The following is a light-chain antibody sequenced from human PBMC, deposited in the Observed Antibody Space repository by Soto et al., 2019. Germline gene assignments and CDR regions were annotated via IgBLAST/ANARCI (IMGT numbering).Light chain of an antibody. J-gene: IGLJ2*01. CDR3: SSYTSSSPYVV. CDR1: SSDVGGYNY. CDR2: DVT. Sequence: QSALTQPASVSGSPGQSITISCTGTSSDVGGYNYVSWYQQHPGKAPKLMIYDVTNRPSGVSNRFSGSKSGNTASLTISGLQVEDEADYYCSSYTSSSPYVVFGGGTKLTGL. V-gene: IGLV2-14*01.